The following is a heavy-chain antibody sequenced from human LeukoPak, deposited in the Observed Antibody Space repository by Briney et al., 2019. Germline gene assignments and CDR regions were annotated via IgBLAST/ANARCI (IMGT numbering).Heavy chain of an antibody. CDR2: IKQDGSEK. D-gene: IGHD3-16*01. CDR1: GFTFSNYW. V-gene: IGHV3-7*01. CDR3: ARLGEKADFDY. J-gene: IGHJ4*02. Sequence: GGSLRLSCAASGFTFSNYWMSWVRQAPGKGLEWVANIKQDGSEKYYVDSVKGRFTFSRDNAKNSLYLQMNGLRAEDTAVYYCARLGEKADFDYWGQGTLVTVSS.